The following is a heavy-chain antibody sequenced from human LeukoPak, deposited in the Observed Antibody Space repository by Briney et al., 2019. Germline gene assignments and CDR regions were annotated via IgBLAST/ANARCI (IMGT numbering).Heavy chain of an antibody. V-gene: IGHV3-66*01. CDR3: ARDQRMVRGVIISVWFDP. D-gene: IGHD3-10*01. CDR2: IYSGGST. CDR1: GFTVSSNY. Sequence: GGSLRLSCAASGFTVSSNYMSWVRQAPGKGLEWVSVIYSGGSTYYADSVKGRFTISRDNSKNTLYLQMNSLRAEDTAVYYCARDQRMVRGVIISVWFDPWGQGTLVTVSS. J-gene: IGHJ5*02.